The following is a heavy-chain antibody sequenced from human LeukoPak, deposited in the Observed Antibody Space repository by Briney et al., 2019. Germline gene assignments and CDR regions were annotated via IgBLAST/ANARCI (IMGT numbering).Heavy chain of an antibody. D-gene: IGHD1-26*01. J-gene: IGHJ3*02. Sequence: SETLSLTCTVSGGSISTYYWSWIRQPPGKGLEWIAYIDYSASTNYNPSLKSRVTISVDTSKNQFSLKLSSVTAADTAVYYCARDRRRELLHAFDIWGQGTMVTVSS. V-gene: IGHV4-59*01. CDR1: GGSISTYY. CDR2: IDYSAST. CDR3: ARDRRRELLHAFDI.